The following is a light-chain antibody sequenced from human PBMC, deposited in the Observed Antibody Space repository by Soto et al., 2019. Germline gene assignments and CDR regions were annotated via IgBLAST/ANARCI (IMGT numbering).Light chain of an antibody. V-gene: IGKV1-5*03. CDR3: QQYDTSPLT. CDR2: SAS. J-gene: IGKJ4*01. CDR1: QSLSDW. Sequence: DIQLTQSPSTLSASVGDRVTITCRASQSLSDWLAWYQQIPGTAPKLLIYSASSLEDRVPSRFSGSASGTEFTLTISRLQPDDFATYYCQQYDTSPLTFGGGTKVDIK.